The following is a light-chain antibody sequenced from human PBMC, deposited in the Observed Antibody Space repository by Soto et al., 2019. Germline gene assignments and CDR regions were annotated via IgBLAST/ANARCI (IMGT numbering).Light chain of an antibody. CDR3: AAWDDSLSGPL. CDR1: SSNIGSNE. V-gene: IGLV1-47*01. Sequence: QSVLTQPPSASGTPGQRVTISCSGSSSNIGSNEVYWYQQLPGTAPKLLIYRNNQRPSGVPDRFSGSKSGTSASLAISGLRSEDEANYYWAAWDDSLSGPLFGGGTKLTVL. J-gene: IGLJ2*01. CDR2: RNN.